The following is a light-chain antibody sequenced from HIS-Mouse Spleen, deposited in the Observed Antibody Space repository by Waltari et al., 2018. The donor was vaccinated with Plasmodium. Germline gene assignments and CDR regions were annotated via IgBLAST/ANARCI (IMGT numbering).Light chain of an antibody. CDR2: EDS. CDR3: YSTDSSGNHRV. CDR1: ALPKKY. Sequence: SYELTQPPSVSVSPGQTARITCTGDALPKKYAYWYQPKLGQAPVLVIYEDSKRPPGIPERFSGSSSGTMATLTISGAQVEDEADYYCYSTDSSGNHRVFGGGTKLTVL. J-gene: IGLJ3*02. V-gene: IGLV3-10*01.